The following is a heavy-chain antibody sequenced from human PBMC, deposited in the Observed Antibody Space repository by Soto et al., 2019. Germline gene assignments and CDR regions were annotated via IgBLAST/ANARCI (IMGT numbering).Heavy chain of an antibody. V-gene: IGHV1-69*01. D-gene: IGHD4-17*01. Sequence: QVQLVQSGAEVKKPGSSVKVSCKASGGTFSSYAISWVRQAPGQGLEWMGGIIPIFGTANYAQKFQGRVTITADESTSTAYMELSSLRSEATAVYYCAREAVYGGNSPHFDYWGQGTLVTVSS. CDR2: IIPIFGTA. CDR3: AREAVYGGNSPHFDY. CDR1: GGTFSSYA. J-gene: IGHJ4*02.